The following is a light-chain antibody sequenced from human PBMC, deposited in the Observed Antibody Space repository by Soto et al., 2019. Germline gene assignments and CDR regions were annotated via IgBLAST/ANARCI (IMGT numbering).Light chain of an antibody. Sequence: QSMLTQPASVAGSPGQSITISCTGTSSDVGGYNYVSWYQQHPGKAPKLMIYDVSNRPSGVSNRFSGSKSGNTASLTISGLQAEDEADYYCSSYTSSSNPYVFGTGTKVTVL. V-gene: IGLV2-14*01. J-gene: IGLJ1*01. CDR1: SSDVGGYNY. CDR2: DVS. CDR3: SSYTSSSNPYV.